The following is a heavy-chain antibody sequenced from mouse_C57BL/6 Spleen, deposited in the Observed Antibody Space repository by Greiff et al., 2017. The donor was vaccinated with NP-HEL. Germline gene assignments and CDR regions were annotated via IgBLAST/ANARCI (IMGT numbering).Heavy chain of an antibody. Sequence: QVHVKQPGAELVRPGSSVKLSCKASGYTFTSYWMHWVKQRPIQGLEWIGNIDPSDSETHYNQKFKDKATLTVDKSSSTAYMQLSSLTSEDSAVYYCARGGVVAPRVYFDYWGQGTTLTVSS. CDR2: IDPSDSET. J-gene: IGHJ2*01. CDR3: ARGGVVAPRVYFDY. V-gene: IGHV1-52*01. CDR1: GYTFTSYW. D-gene: IGHD1-1*01.